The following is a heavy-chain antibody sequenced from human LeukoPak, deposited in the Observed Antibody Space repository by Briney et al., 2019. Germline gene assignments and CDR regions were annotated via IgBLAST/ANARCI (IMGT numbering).Heavy chain of an antibody. CDR2: IKSKTDGGTT. Sequence: GGSLRLSCAAYGFTFSNAWMSWVRQAPGKGLEWVGRIKSKTDGGTTDYAAPVKGRFTISRDDSKNTLFLQMNSLKTEDTAVYFCSTDKGARDFWGQGTLVTVSS. CDR1: GFTFSNAW. D-gene: IGHD4/OR15-4a*01. CDR3: STDKGARDF. J-gene: IGHJ4*02. V-gene: IGHV3-15*01.